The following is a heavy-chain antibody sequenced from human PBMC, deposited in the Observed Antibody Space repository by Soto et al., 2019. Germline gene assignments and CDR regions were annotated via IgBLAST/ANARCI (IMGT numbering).Heavy chain of an antibody. D-gene: IGHD3-10*02. J-gene: IGHJ5*02. V-gene: IGHV3-23*01. CDR1: GFAFSSYA. CDR2: ISGSGGST. Sequence: GGSLRLSCAASGFAFSSYAMSWVRQAPGQGLEWVSAISGSGGSTYYADSVKGRFTISRDNSKNTLYLQMNSLRAEDTAVYYCAKVAAQVRVRGPRTNWFDPWGQGTLVTVSS. CDR3: AKVAAQVRVRGPRTNWFDP.